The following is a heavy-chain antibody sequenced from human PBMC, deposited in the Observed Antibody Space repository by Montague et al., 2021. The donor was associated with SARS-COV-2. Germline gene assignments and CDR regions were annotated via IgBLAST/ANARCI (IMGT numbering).Heavy chain of an antibody. CDR2: VNQSGTT. V-gene: IGHV4-34*01. Sequence: SETLSLTCAISGGSFSNYYCCWIRKPPGKGLEWIGEVNQSGTTISNSYATSGVPISEDTSKNQFYLRLNSVTAADTAVYYCARGRRPVVVPGAGPAGRAFDVWGQGTMVTVSS. J-gene: IGHJ3*01. D-gene: IGHD2-21*02. CDR3: ARGRRPVVVPGAGPAGRAFDV. CDR1: GGSFSNYY.